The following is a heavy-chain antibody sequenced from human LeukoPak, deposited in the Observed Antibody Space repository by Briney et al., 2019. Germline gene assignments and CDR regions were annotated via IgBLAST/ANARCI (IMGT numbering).Heavy chain of an antibody. V-gene: IGHV1-69*13. D-gene: IGHD2-8*01. Sequence: SVKVSCKASGGTFSSYAISWVRQAPGQGLEWMGGIIPIFGTANYAQKFQGRVTITADESTSTAYMELSSLRSEDTAVYYCARTIGLMVYAGMLDWFDPWGQGTLVTVSS. CDR1: GGTFSSYA. CDR3: ARTIGLMVYAGMLDWFDP. CDR2: IIPIFGTA. J-gene: IGHJ5*02.